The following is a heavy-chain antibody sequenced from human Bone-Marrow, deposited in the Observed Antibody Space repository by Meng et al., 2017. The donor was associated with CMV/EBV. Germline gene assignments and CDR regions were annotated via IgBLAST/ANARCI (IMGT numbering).Heavy chain of an antibody. Sequence: GESLKISCAASGFTFSSYSMNWVRQAPGKGLEWVSSISSSSSYIYYADSVKGRFTISRDNAKNSLYLQMNSLSAEDTAVYYCARDRKTTDYFDYWGRGTLVTVSS. CDR3: ARDRKTTDYFDY. V-gene: IGHV3-21*01. D-gene: IGHD1-14*01. J-gene: IGHJ4*02. CDR2: ISSSSSYI. CDR1: GFTFSSYS.